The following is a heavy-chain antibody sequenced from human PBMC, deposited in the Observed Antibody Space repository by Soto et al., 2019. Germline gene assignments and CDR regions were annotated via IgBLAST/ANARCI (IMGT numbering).Heavy chain of an antibody. D-gene: IGHD3-3*02. Sequence: QVQLVQSGAEVKKPGSSVKVSCKASGGTFRTSAISWVRQAPGQGLEWVGGIVPVFPRPKYARNFQGRVTITADESTSTAYMELSSLRSDVTAVYFCARDKDRPQLGGNYYYILDVWGQGTAVTVSS. V-gene: IGHV1-69*12. CDR3: ARDKDRPQLGGNYYYILDV. CDR1: GGTFRTSA. J-gene: IGHJ6*02. CDR2: IVPVFPRP.